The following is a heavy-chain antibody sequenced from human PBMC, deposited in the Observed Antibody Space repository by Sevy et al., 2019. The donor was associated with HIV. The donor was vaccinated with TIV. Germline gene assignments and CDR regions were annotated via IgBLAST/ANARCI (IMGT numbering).Heavy chain of an antibody. V-gene: IGHV3-30*18. Sequence: GGSLRLSCAASGYIFSSYGIHRVRQAPRKGLEWVAFLSYDKRNKYYADSVKGRFTISGDSSKNTFYLQMNNLRADDTAVYYCAKDRDVLLVPSTMRDEYPGYGMDVWGQGTTVTVSS. CDR3: AKDRDVLLVPSTMRDEYPGYGMDV. J-gene: IGHJ6*02. CDR2: LSYDKRNK. D-gene: IGHD2-2*01. CDR1: GYIFSSYG.